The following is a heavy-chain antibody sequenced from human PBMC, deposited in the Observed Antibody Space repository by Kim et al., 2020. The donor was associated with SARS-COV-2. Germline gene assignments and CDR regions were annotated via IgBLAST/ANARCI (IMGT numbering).Heavy chain of an antibody. V-gene: IGHV3-33*08. CDR1: GFSFSNYA. D-gene: IGHD6-13*01. Sequence: GGSLRLSCAASGFSFSNYAMHWVRQAPGKGLEWVADIWYDGSHRYYAGSVEGRFIISRDNSQNTLYLQMNSLRAEDSGLYYCAREVKEAAVDYWGQGTLVTVSS. CDR2: IWYDGSHR. CDR3: AREVKEAAVDY. J-gene: IGHJ4*02.